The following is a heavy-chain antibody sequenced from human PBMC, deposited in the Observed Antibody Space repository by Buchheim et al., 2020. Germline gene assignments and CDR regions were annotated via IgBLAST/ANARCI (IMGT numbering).Heavy chain of an antibody. D-gene: IGHD5-18*01. CDR3: ARLRADSSAMGLRYYGMDV. Sequence: QLQLQESGPGLVKPSETLSLTCTVSGGSISSSSYYWGWIRQPPGKGLEWIGTVYYSGITYYNPSLKSRVTIYVDTSKNQFSLKLTSVTAADTAVYRCARLRADSSAMGLRYYGMDVWGQGTT. V-gene: IGHV4-39*01. CDR1: GGSISSSSYY. CDR2: VYYSGIT. J-gene: IGHJ6*02.